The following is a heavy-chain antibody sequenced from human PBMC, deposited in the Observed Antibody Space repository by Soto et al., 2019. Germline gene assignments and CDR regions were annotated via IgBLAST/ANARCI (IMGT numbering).Heavy chain of an antibody. CDR1: GGAGSRGTYY. CDR2: IYFTGST. J-gene: IGHJ5*02. CDR3: TRGPPRVQWFDP. V-gene: IGHV4-61*01. Sequence: SETMSLTCTVSGGAGSRGTYYWSWVRQPPGQGLEWIGHIYFTGSTNYNPSLKSRVTMSLDTSRNQFSLKLSPVTAADTAVYYCTRGPPRVQWFDPWGLGTLVTVSS.